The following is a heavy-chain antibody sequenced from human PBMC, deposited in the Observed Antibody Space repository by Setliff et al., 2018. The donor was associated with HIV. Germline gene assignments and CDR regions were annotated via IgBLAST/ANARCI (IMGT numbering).Heavy chain of an antibody. J-gene: IGHJ6*03. CDR3: ARDLGGEHDYADPAYMDV. CDR1: GYTLYSYG. Sequence: ASVKVSCKASGYTLYSYGISWVRQAPGQGLEWMGWISGFNGKINYAENFQGRVTLTTDSSACTANMELWSLTSDDTAVDYCARDLGGEHDYADPAYMDVWGKGTTVTVSS. CDR2: ISGFNGKI. V-gene: IGHV1-18*01. D-gene: IGHD4-17*01.